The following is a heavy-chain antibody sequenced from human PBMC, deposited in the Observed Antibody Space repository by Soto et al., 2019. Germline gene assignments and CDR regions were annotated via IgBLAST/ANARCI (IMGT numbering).Heavy chain of an antibody. Sequence: GSLRLSCAASGFTFSSYSMNWVRQAPGRGLEWGSSISSSSSYIYCADSVKGRFTISRDNAKNSLYLQMNSRRAEDTAVYYCARDARLWFGELLSDYYYGMDVWGQGTTVTVSS. V-gene: IGHV3-21*01. CDR2: ISSSSSYI. CDR1: GFTFSSYS. J-gene: IGHJ6*02. D-gene: IGHD3-10*01. CDR3: ARDARLWFGELLSDYYYGMDV.